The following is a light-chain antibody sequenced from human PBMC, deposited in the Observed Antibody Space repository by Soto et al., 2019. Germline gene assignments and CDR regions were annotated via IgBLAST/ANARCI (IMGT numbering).Light chain of an antibody. CDR2: YDS. V-gene: IGLV3-21*04. Sequence: SYELTQPPSVSVAPGTTARITCGGNNIGSKSVHWYQQKPGQAPVLVIYYDSDRPSGIPERFSGSNSGNTATMTISRVEAGDEADYYCQVWDRSSDHPFGGGTKLTVL. CDR3: QVWDRSSDHP. CDR1: NIGSKS. J-gene: IGLJ2*01.